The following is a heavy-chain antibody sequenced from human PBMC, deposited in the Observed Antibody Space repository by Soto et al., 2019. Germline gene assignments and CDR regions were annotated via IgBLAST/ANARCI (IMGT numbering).Heavy chain of an antibody. Sequence: VLLWLARGVAGVSFSRCWPSWVRPAPWKGLEWVANIKQDGGEKYYVDSVKGRFTISRDNAKNSLNLQMNSLRAEDTAVYYCARERGREGLSADAFDFWGQGTMVTASS. CDR3: ARERGREGLSADAFDF. J-gene: IGHJ3*01. D-gene: IGHD2-8*01. CDR1: GVSFSRCW. CDR2: IKQDGGEK. V-gene: IGHV3-7*01.